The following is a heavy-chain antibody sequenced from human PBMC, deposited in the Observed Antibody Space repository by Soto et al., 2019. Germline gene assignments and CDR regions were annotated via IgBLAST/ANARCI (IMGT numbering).Heavy chain of an antibody. V-gene: IGHV1-24*01. J-gene: IGHJ6*02. CDR1: GYTLTELS. CDR3: ATTTSMLTSYYSPPDYYDGMDV. Sequence: ASVKVSCKVSGYTLTELSMHWVRQAPGKGLEWMGGFDPEDGETIYAQKFQGRVTMTEDTSTDTAYRELSSLRSDDTAVSDWATTTSMLTSYYSPPDYYDGMDVWCQGNTGTVSS. CDR2: FDPEDGET. D-gene: IGHD3-9*01.